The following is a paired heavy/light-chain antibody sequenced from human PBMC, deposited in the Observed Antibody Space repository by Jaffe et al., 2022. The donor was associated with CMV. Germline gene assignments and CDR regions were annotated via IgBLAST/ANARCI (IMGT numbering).Heavy chain of an antibody. D-gene: IGHD3-22*01. CDR3: ATTQGRDYYDSLKVFDY. J-gene: IGHJ4*02. V-gene: IGHV1-18*01. Sequence: QVQLVQSGAEVKKPGASVKVSCKASGYTFTSYGISWVRQAPGQGLEWMGWISAYNGNTNYAQKLQGRVTMTTDTSTSTAYMELRSLRSDDTAVYYCATTQGRDYYDSLKVFDYWGQGTLVTVSS. CDR2: ISAYNGNT. CDR1: GYTFTSYG.
Light chain of an antibody. CDR1: QDISNY. CDR2: DAS. J-gene: IGKJ3*01. CDR3: QQYDNLPA. Sequence: DIQMTQSPSSLSASVGDRVTITCQASQDISNYLNWYQQKPGKAPKLLIYDASNLETGVPSRFSGSGSGTDFTFTISSLQPEDIATYYCQQYDNLPAFGPGTKVDIK. V-gene: IGKV1-33*01.